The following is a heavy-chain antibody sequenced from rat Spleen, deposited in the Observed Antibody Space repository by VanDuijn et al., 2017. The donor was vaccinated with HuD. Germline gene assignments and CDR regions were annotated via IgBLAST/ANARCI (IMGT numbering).Heavy chain of an antibody. D-gene: IGHD1-10*01. J-gene: IGHJ2*01. Sequence: EVQLVESGGGLVQPGGSLKLSCATSGFTFSDYYMAWVRQAPKKGLEWVASITNSGGSTYYRDSVKGRFTISRDNAKSTLYLQMDSLRSEDTATYYCTRGEQLGGDYWGQGVMVTVSS. CDR3: TRGEQLGGDY. V-gene: IGHV5-20*01. CDR2: ITNSGGST. CDR1: GFTFSDYY.